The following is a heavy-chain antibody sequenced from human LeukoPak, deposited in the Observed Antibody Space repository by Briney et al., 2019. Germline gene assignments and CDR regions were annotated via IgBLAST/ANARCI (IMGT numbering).Heavy chain of an antibody. CDR1: GYSFTSKW. D-gene: IGHD3-9*01. Sequence: GESLKISCKGSGYSFTSKWIGWVRQMPGKGLEWLGIIYPDDSDTRYSPSLRGQVTISADKSISTAYLQWSSLKASDTAIYYCAGGQFSELRRLDWYAAYWGQGTLVTVSS. J-gene: IGHJ4*02. V-gene: IGHV5-51*01. CDR2: IYPDDSDT. CDR3: AGGQFSELRRLDWYAAY.